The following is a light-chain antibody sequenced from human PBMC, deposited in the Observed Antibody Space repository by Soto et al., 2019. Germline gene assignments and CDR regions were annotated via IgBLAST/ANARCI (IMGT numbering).Light chain of an antibody. CDR2: EVS. V-gene: IGLV2-8*01. J-gene: IGLJ2*01. CDR1: SSDVGGYNY. CDR3: SSYAGSNSFVV. Sequence: QSALTQPPSASGSPGQSVTISCTGTSSDVGGYNYVSWYQQHPGKAPKLIIYEVSKRPSGVPDRFSGSKSGNTASLTVSGLQAEDEADSYCSSYAGSNSFVVFGGGTKLTVL.